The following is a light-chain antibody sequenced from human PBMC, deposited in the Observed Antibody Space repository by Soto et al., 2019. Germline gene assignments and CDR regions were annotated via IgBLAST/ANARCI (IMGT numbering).Light chain of an antibody. CDR1: SSNIGTTYD. CDR2: DNT. CDR3: QSFDSSLSASI. V-gene: IGLV1-40*01. J-gene: IGLJ2*01. Sequence: QSVLTQPPSVSGAPGQRVTISCTGNSSNIGTTYDVHWYRHLPGAAPKLLIYDNTYRPSGVPDRFSGSKSGTSASLAITGLQAEDEAYYYCQSFDSSLSASIFGGGTQLTVL.